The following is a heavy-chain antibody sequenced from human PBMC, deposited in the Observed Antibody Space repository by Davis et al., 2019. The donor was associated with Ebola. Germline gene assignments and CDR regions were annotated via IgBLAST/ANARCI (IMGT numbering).Heavy chain of an antibody. Sequence: GESLKISCRTSGYSFEYYWIAWVRQMPGKGMEWMGIISPYDSDSRYNPSLEGHVTMSVDKSLSSAYLQWDSLKASDTGMYYCVRLTCSTASCFAIDYWGQGSQVTVSS. CDR2: ISPYDSDS. J-gene: IGHJ4*02. CDR1: GYSFEYYW. CDR3: VRLTCSTASCFAIDY. D-gene: IGHD2-2*01. V-gene: IGHV5-51*01.